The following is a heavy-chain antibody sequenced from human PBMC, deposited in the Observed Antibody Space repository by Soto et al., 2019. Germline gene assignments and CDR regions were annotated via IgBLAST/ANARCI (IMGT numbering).Heavy chain of an antibody. J-gene: IGHJ2*01. CDR2: IYYSGST. V-gene: IGHV4-59*08. CDR3: ARQGCTNGECLYWYFDL. D-gene: IGHD2-8*01. CDR1: GGSISSYY. Sequence: SETLSLTCTVSGGSISSYYWSWIRQPPGKGLEWIGYIYYSGSTNYNPSLKSRVTISVDTSKNQFSLKLSSVTAADTAVYYCARQGCTNGECLYWYFDLWGRGTLVTVSS.